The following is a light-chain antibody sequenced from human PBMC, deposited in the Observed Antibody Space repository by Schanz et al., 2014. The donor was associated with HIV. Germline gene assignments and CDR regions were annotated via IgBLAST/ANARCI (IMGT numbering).Light chain of an antibody. CDR1: RSDVGGYNY. Sequence: QSALTQPASVSGSPGQSITISCTGTRSDVGGYNYVSWYQQHPGKAPKLMIYDVTKRPSGVPDRFSGSKSGNTASLTVSGLQPEDEADYYCISYTRDTVLFGGGTKLTVL. V-gene: IGLV2-14*01. CDR3: ISYTRDTVL. J-gene: IGLJ2*01. CDR2: DVT.